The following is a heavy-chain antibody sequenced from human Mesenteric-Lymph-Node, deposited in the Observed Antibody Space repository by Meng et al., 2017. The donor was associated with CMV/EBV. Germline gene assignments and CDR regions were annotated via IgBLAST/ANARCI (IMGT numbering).Heavy chain of an antibody. CDR1: GGSFSGYY. D-gene: IGHD3-9*01. J-gene: IGHJ4*02. V-gene: IGHV4-34*01. Sequence: QAVAGRLEPSASLSLTGTVYGGSFSGYYLNWIRQSPEKGLEWIGEINHSGSTTYNPSFTSRIIISVDTSTNQISLNMSSVTAADTAVYYCARGSSYDILTGYFDYWGQGALVTVSS. CDR3: ARGSSYDILTGYFDY. CDR2: INHSGST.